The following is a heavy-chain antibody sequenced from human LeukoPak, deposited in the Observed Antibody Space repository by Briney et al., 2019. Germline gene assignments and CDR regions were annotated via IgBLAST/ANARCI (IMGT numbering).Heavy chain of an antibody. Sequence: ASVKVSCKASGYTFTGYYMHWVRQAPGQGLEWMGWINPNSGGKNYAQKFQGRVTMTRDTSISTAYMELSRLRSDDTAVYYCARETYGDYVGYYYYGMDVWGQGTTVTVSS. CDR3: ARETYGDYVGYYYYGMDV. J-gene: IGHJ6*02. CDR2: INPNSGGK. CDR1: GYTFTGYY. V-gene: IGHV1-2*02. D-gene: IGHD4-17*01.